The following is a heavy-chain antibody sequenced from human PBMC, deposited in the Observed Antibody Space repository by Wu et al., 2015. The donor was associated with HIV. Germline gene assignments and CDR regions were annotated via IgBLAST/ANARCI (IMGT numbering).Heavy chain of an antibody. CDR3: ARGKGSGRYYYYYGMDV. CDR2: IIPIFGTA. D-gene: IGHD3-10*01. J-gene: IGHJ6*02. V-gene: IGHV1-69*05. CDR1: GGTFSSYA. Sequence: QVQLVQSGAAVKKPGSSVKVSCKASGGTFSSYAISWVRQAPGQGLEWMGGIIPIFGTANYAQKFQGRVTITTDESTSTAYMELSSLRSEDTAVYYCARGKGSGRYYYYYGMDVWGQGTTVTVSS.